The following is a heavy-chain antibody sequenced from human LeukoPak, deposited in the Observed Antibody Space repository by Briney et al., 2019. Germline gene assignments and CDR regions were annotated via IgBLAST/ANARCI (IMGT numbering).Heavy chain of an antibody. D-gene: IGHD2-2*01. J-gene: IGHJ4*02. CDR3: ARDGYCSSTNCPYYLDY. CDR1: GFTFSDYA. Sequence: GGSLRLSCAASGFTFSDYAMHWVRHTPGKGLEWVAVISFDGSNKFFADSMKGRFTISRDNSKNTVYLQMSSLRAEDTAVYFCARDGYCSSTNCPYYLDYWGQGTLITLSS. CDR2: ISFDGSNK. V-gene: IGHV3-30*04.